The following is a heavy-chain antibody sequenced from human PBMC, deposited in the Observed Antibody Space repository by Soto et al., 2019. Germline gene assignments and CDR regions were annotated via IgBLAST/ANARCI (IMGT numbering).Heavy chain of an antibody. V-gene: IGHV3-30*18. CDR2: ISYDGSNK. CDR3: VKDREEWHCSSTSCYSWLGELAY. Sequence: GGSLRLSCAASGFTFSSYGMHWVRQAPGKGLEWVAVISYDGSNKYYADSVKGRFTISRDNSKNTLYLQMNSLRAEDTAVYYCVKDREEWHCSSTSCYSWLGELAYGGQEALVTVSS. D-gene: IGHD2-2*02. J-gene: IGHJ4*02. CDR1: GFTFSSYG.